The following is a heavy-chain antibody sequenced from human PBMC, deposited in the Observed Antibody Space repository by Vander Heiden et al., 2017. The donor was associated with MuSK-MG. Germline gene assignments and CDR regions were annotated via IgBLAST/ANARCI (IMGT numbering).Heavy chain of an antibody. CDR2: IYPGESAT. V-gene: IGHV5-51*03. Sequence: EVQLVQSGAEVKKPGESLKISCEGSGYTFSTYWIAWVRQMPGKGLEWMAIIYPGESATRYSPSFQGQGTISADKAISTAYLQWSSLKASDTAMYYCARLFCSGSSCDGGSSYYFDFWGQGTLVTISS. J-gene: IGHJ4*02. CDR1: GYTFSTYW. CDR3: ARLFCSGSSCDGGSSYYFDF. D-gene: IGHD2-2*01.